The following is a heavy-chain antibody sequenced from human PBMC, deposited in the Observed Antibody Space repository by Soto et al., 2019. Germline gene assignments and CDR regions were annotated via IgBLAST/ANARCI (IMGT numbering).Heavy chain of an antibody. CDR3: ARKSSVPDDYHYYYGMDV. Sequence: EVQLVESGGGLIQPGGSLRLSCAASGFSFTSNYMTWVRQAPGKGLEWVSIIYSNGGAYYADSVKGRFTISREKSRNTLFLQMNYLRVEETAVYYCARKSSVPDDYHYYYGMDVWGQGTTVTVSS. CDR2: IYSNGGA. V-gene: IGHV3-53*01. J-gene: IGHJ6*02. CDR1: GFSFTSNY. D-gene: IGHD3-16*02.